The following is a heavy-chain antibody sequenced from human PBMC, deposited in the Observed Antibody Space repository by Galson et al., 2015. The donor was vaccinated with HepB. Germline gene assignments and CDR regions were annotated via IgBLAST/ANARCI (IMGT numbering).Heavy chain of an antibody. CDR1: GYIFSNYW. V-gene: IGHV3-74*01. D-gene: IGHD1-7*01. J-gene: IGHJ4*02. CDR3: VRLGGLELV. CDR2: INPDGNDT. Sequence: SLRLSCAGSGYIFSNYWMHWVRQAPGKGLEWVSRINPDGNDTTYADSVKGRFTIPSDNVRNTLYLQMNSLRAEDKSVYYCVRLGGLELVWGQGTLVTVSS.